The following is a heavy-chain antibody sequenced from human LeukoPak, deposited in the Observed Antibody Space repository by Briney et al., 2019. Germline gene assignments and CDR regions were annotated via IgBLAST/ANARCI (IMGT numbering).Heavy chain of an antibody. CDR1: GFTFSSYA. D-gene: IGHD5-18*01. J-gene: IGHJ4*02. CDR3: AKSVQLWLGDRYYFDY. V-gene: IGHV3-23*01. Sequence: PGGSLRLSCAASGFTFSSYAMSWVRQAPGKGLEWVSAISGSGGSTYYADSVKGRFTISRDNSKNTLYLQMNSLRAEDTAVYYCAKSVQLWLGDRYYFDYWGQGTLVTVSS. CDR2: ISGSGGST.